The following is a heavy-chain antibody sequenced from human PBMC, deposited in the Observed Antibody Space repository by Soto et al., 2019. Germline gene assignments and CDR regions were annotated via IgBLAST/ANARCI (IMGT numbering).Heavy chain of an antibody. J-gene: IGHJ5*02. D-gene: IGHD1-1*01. CDR2: IYYVGTT. V-gene: IGHV4-31*03. CDR3: AKNETTRPWFNP. CDR1: GGSISNGIYY. Sequence: QVQLQESGPGLVKPSQTLSLICTVSGGSISNGIYYWSWIRHHPGKGLEWIGNIYYVGTTSYNPSLKSRVTISIDRSKNQFSLTLNSVTAADTAVYYCAKNETTRPWFNPWSQGTLVTVSS.